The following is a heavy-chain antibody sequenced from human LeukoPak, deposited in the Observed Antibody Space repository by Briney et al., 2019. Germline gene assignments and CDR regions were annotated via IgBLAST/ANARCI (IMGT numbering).Heavy chain of an antibody. CDR2: ISYDGSNK. J-gene: IGHJ4*02. CDR1: GFTSGSYT. CDR3: ARDGRYSSSWNFDY. V-gene: IGHV3-30-3*01. Sequence: PGGSRRLSCAASGFTSGSYTMNWVRQAPGKGLGWVAVISYDGSNKYYADSVKGRFTISRDNSKNTLYLQMNSLRAEDTAVYYCARDGRYSSSWNFDYWGQGTLVTVSS. D-gene: IGHD6-13*01.